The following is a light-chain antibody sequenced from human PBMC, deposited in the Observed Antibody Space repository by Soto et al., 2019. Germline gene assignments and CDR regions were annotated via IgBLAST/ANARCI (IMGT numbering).Light chain of an antibody. Sequence: QSVLTQPPSVSGAPGQRVTISCTGSTSNIGAPFDVHWYQQFPGTAPKLLIFNNNHRPSGVPDRLSGSKSGSSASLAITGLQADDEADYYCQSFDSSLNSRVFGGGTKLTVL. CDR3: QSFDSSLNSRV. J-gene: IGLJ3*02. V-gene: IGLV1-40*01. CDR1: TSNIGAPFD. CDR2: NNN.